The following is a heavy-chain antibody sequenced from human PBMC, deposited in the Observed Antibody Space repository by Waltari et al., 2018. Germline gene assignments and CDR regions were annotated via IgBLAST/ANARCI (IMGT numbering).Heavy chain of an antibody. D-gene: IGHD3-3*02. CDR3: ARSISILGTALDV. CDR1: GVTPRSNG. Sequence: QGQLVQSGPDVKKPGSTVKASCTASGVTPRSNGVSWVRQAPGQGLEWLGRIIPMLDRIHYEEKFQGRVTISADKSTNTLYMELSTLKSEDTAVYYCARSISILGTALDVWGQGTTVIVSS. J-gene: IGHJ6*02. CDR2: IIPMLDRI. V-gene: IGHV1-69*04.